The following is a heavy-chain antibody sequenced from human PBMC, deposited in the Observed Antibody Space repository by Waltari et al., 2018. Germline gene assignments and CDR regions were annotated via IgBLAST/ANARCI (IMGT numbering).Heavy chain of an antibody. V-gene: IGHV1-69*05. CDR1: GGTFSSYA. CDR2: IIPIFDTA. J-gene: IGHJ4*02. Sequence: QVQLVQSGAEVKKPGSSVMVSCKASGGTFSSYAISWVPQAPGQGLEWMGGIIPIFDTANYAQKFQGRVTITTDESTSTADMELSSLRSEDTAVYYCARGRPTVTTHLDYWGQGTLVTVSS. CDR3: ARGRPTVTTHLDY. D-gene: IGHD4-17*01.